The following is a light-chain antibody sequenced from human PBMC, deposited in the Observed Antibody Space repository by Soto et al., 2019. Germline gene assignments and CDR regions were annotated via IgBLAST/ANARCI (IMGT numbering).Light chain of an antibody. V-gene: IGKV1-5*01. J-gene: IGKJ2*01. CDR3: LQYDMYSKT. CDR2: DAS. Sequence: DIPMTQSPSFLPASVGDRVTIACRASQRFSGWLACYQHKPGKAPKLLISDASTLKNGVPSKFSGSGSGTEFTLTICSLQHDEFAHYSCLQYDMYSKTFGQGTKLDI. CDR1: QRFSGW.